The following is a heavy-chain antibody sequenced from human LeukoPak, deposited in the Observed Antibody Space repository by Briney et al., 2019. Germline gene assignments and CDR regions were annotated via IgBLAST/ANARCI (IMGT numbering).Heavy chain of an antibody. CDR3: ARRRSYGYHWYFDL. Sequence: SETLSLTCTVSGGSISSSSYYWGWIRQPPGKGLEWLGSIYYSGSTYYNPSLKSRVTISVDTSKNRFSLKLSSVTAADTAVYYCARRRSYGYHWYFDLWGRGTLVTVSS. J-gene: IGHJ2*01. D-gene: IGHD5-18*01. CDR2: IYYSGST. V-gene: IGHV4-39*01. CDR1: GGSISSSSYY.